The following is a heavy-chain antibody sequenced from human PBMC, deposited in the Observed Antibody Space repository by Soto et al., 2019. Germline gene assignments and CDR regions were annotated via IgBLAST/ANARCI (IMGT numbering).Heavy chain of an antibody. Sequence: GASVKVSGKASGGTFSSYAISWVRQAPGQGLEWMGGIIPIFGTANYAQKFQGRVTITADKSTSTAYMELSSLRSEDTAVYYCVRLPYVWGSYRHPDYWGEGTLVTVSS. V-gene: IGHV1-69*06. J-gene: IGHJ4*02. CDR2: IIPIFGTA. CDR3: VRLPYVWGSYRHPDY. CDR1: GGTFSSYA. D-gene: IGHD3-16*02.